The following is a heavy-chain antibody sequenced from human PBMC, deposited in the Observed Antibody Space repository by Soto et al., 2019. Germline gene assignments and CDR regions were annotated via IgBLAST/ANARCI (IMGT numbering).Heavy chain of an antibody. J-gene: IGHJ5*02. CDR3: ARDGASSWFDP. CDR1: GGSISSGGYY. Sequence: PSETLSLTCTVSGGSISSGGYYWSWIRQHPGKGLEWIGYIYYSGSTYYNPSLKSRVTISVDTSKNQFSLKLSSVTAADTAVYYCARDGASSWFDPWGQGTLVTVSS. V-gene: IGHV4-31*03. D-gene: IGHD1-26*01. CDR2: IYYSGST.